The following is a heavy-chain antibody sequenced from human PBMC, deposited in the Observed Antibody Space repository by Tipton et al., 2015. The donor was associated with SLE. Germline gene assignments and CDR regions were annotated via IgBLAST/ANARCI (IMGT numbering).Heavy chain of an antibody. D-gene: IGHD6-19*01. CDR3: ARAAGYYYYGMDV. V-gene: IGHV3-7*01. J-gene: IGHJ6*02. CDR2: IKQDGSEK. Sequence: SLRLSCAASGFTFSSYWMSWVRQAPGKGLEWVANIKQDGSEKYYVDSVKGRFTISRDNAKNSLYLQMNSLRAEDTAVYYCARAAGYYYYGMDVWGQGTTVTVSS. CDR1: GFTFSSYW.